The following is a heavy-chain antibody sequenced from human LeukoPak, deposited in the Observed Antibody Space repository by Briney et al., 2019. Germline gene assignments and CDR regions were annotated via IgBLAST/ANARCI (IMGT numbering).Heavy chain of an antibody. CDR1: GFTFGNYG. Sequence: GGSLRLSCAASGFTFGNYGMSWVRQAPGKGLEWVSGINWNGGSTGYADSVEGRFTISRDNAKNSLYLQMNSLRAEDTAVYYCAKGPYSGFSWGQGTLVTVSS. D-gene: IGHD1-26*01. J-gene: IGHJ5*02. CDR2: INWNGGST. CDR3: AKGPYSGFS. V-gene: IGHV3-20*04.